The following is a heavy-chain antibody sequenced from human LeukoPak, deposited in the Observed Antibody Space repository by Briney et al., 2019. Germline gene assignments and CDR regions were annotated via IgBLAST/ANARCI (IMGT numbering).Heavy chain of an antibody. Sequence: GGSLRLSCAASAFSLSAYNMNWVRQAPGKGLEWVSSISSTSAYIHYADSVKGRFTISRDNTDNVVYLQMNSLGAEDTAVYYCARVAVAGPTGWFDPWGQGTLVTVSS. CDR3: ARVAVAGPTGWFDP. V-gene: IGHV3-21*01. D-gene: IGHD6-19*01. J-gene: IGHJ5*02. CDR2: ISSTSAYI. CDR1: AFSLSAYN.